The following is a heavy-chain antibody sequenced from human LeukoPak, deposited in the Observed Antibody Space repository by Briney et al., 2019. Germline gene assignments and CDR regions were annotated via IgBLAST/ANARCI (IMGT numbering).Heavy chain of an antibody. D-gene: IGHD1-26*01. J-gene: IGHJ4*02. CDR3: ARVYSGSYPVDY. Sequence: GASVKVSCKASGGTFSSYAISWVRQAPGQGLEWMGGIIPIFGTANYAQKFQGRVTITADESTSTAYMELSSLRSEDTAVYYCARVYSGSYPVDYWGQGTLVTVSS. CDR2: IIPIFGTA. CDR1: GGTFSSYA. V-gene: IGHV1-69*13.